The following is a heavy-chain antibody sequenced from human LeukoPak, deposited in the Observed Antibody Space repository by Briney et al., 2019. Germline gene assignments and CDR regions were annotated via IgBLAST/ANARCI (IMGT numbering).Heavy chain of an antibody. J-gene: IGHJ6*03. CDR3: ARDPYSGNYGDYYYYYYMDV. CDR1: GFTFSTYN. V-gene: IGHV3-21*01. Sequence: GGSLRLSCAASGFTFSTYNMNWVRQAPGKGLEWVSSITSSSSYIYYADSVKGRFTISRDNAKSSLYLQMNSLRDEDTAVYYCARDPYSGNYGDYYYYYYMDVWGKGTTVTISS. CDR2: ITSSSSYI. D-gene: IGHD1-26*01.